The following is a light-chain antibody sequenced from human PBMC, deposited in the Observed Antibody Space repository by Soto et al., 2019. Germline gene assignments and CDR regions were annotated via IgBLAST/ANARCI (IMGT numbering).Light chain of an antibody. CDR2: GAS. CDR1: QSVSNNY. V-gene: IGKV3D-20*02. CDR3: QQRSTWLYT. Sequence: EIVLTQSPGTLSLSPGERATLSCRASQSVSNNYLAWYQQKPGQAPRLLIYGASNRATGIPDRFSGSGSGTDFTLTISRLEPEDFAVYYCQQRSTWLYTFGQGTKLEV. J-gene: IGKJ2*01.